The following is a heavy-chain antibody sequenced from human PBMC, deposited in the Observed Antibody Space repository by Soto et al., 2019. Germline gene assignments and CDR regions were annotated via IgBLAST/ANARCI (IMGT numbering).Heavy chain of an antibody. CDR3: AHIVGGTPFGY. V-gene: IGHV2-5*02. CDR2: IYWDDDK. Sequence: QITLKESGPTLVKPTQTLTLTCTFSGFSLSTSGVGVGWIRLPPGKALEWLALIYWDDDKRYSPSLKSRLTITKDNSKNQVVLTMTNMDPVDSATYYCAHIVGGTPFGYWGQGTLVTVSS. D-gene: IGHD3-16*01. CDR1: GFSLSTSGVG. J-gene: IGHJ4*02.